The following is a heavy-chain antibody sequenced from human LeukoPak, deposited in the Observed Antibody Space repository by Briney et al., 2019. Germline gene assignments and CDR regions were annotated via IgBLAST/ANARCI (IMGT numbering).Heavy chain of an antibody. Sequence: PGGSLRLSCAASGFTFSSYGMSWVRQAPGKGLEWVSAISGSGGSTYYADSVKGRFTISRDNSKNTLYLQMNSLRAEDTAVYYCAKDLDSYGSPYYFDYWGQGTLVTVSS. CDR1: GFTFSSYG. V-gene: IGHV3-23*01. D-gene: IGHD3-10*01. CDR3: AKDLDSYGSPYYFDY. J-gene: IGHJ4*02. CDR2: ISGSGGST.